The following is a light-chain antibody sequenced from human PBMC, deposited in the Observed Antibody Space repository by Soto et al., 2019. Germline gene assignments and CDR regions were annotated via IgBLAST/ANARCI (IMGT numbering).Light chain of an antibody. CDR3: QQRESSPRP. CDR1: QSVSNNY. V-gene: IGKV3-20*01. CDR2: GAS. J-gene: IGKJ1*01. Sequence: EVVLTQSPGTLSLSPGERATLSCMASQSVSNNYLAWYQQKPGQAPRLLIYGASSRATGIPGRFSGSGSGTDFTLTISRLEPEDFAVYYCQQRESSPRPFGQGTKVDIK.